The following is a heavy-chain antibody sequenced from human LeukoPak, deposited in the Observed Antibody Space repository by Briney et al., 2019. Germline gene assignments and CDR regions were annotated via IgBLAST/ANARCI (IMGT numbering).Heavy chain of an antibody. D-gene: IGHD3-22*01. Sequence: SDTLSLTCAVYGGSFSGYYWSWIRQPPGKGLEWIGEINHSGSTNYNPSLKSRVTISVDTSKNQFSLKLSSVTAADTAVYYCARQDSSGQDYFDYWGQGTLVTVSS. V-gene: IGHV4-34*01. J-gene: IGHJ4*02. CDR2: INHSGST. CDR3: ARQDSSGQDYFDY. CDR1: GGSFSGYY.